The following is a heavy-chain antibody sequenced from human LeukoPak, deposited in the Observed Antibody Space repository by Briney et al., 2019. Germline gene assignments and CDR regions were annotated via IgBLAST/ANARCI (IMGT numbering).Heavy chain of an antibody. V-gene: IGHV3-48*03. CDR3: ARSKRNGFDI. CDR2: ISSSGSTT. CDR1: GFTFSSYE. Sequence: GGSLRLSCAASGFTFSSYEMNWVRQAPGKGLEWVSYISSSGSTTYYADSVKGRFTISRDNSMNSVYLQMNSLRAEDTAVYYCARSKRNGFDIWGQGTMVTVSS. J-gene: IGHJ3*02.